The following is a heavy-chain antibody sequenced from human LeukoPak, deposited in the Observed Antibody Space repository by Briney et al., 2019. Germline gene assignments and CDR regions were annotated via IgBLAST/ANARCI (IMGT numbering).Heavy chain of an antibody. CDR1: GGSISSSSNY. V-gene: IGHV4-39*07. D-gene: IGHD3-22*01. CDR2: IYYSGST. CDR3: ARDSRSMNYYDSSGYGP. Sequence: SETLSLTCTVSGGSISSSSNYWGWIRPPPGKGLEWVGSIYYSGSTYYNPSLKSRVTISVDTSKNQFSLKLSSVTAADTAVYYCARDSRSMNYYDSSGYGPWGQGTLVTVSS. J-gene: IGHJ5*02.